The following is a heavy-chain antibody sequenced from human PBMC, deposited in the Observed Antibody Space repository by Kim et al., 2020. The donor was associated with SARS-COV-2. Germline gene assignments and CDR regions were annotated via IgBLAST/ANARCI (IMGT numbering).Heavy chain of an antibody. CDR2: INPNSGGT. CDR3: ARDRFYYDSTDYYEGDGFDY. V-gene: IGHV1-2*02. D-gene: IGHD3-22*01. Sequence: ASVKVSCKTSGYTFIDYYMHWVRQAPGQGLEWMGWINPNSGGTNYAQKFQGRVTMTRDMSISTAYMELRRLRSDDTAVYFCARDRFYYDSTDYYEGDGFDYWGQGTLVTVSS. CDR1: GYTFIDYY. J-gene: IGHJ4*02.